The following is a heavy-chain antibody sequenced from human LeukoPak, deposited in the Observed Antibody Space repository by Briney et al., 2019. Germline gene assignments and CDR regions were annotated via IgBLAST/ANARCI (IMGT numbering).Heavy chain of an antibody. J-gene: IGHJ6*02. CDR3: AEKFWSGAQEYYYGMDV. CDR1: GYTLTELS. CDR2: FDPEDGET. Sequence: GASVKVSCKVSGYTLTELSMHWVRQAPGKGLEWMGGFDPEDGETIYAQRFQGRVTMTEGTSTDTAYMELSSLRSEDTAVYYCAEKFWSGAQEYYYGMDVWGQGTTVTVSS. V-gene: IGHV1-24*01. D-gene: IGHD3-3*01.